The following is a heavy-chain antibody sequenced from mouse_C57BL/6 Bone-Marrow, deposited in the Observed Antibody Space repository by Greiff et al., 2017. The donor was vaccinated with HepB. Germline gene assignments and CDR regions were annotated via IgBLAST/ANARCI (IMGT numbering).Heavy chain of an antibody. J-gene: IGHJ2*01. V-gene: IGHV7-3*01. CDR2: IRNKANGYTT. CDR3: ARYTNWGYYFDY. Sequence: EVQLQESGGGLVQPGGSLSLSCAASGFTFTAYYMSWVRQPPGKALEWLGFIRNKANGYTTEYSASVKGRFTISRDNSQSILYLQMNALRAEDSATYYCARYTNWGYYFDYWGQGTTLTVSS. CDR1: GFTFTAYY.